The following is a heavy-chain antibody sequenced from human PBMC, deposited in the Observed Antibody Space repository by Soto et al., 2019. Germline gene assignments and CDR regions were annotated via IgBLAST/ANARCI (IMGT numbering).Heavy chain of an antibody. Sequence: GGSLRLSCAASGFTFSSYAMSWVRQAPGKGLEWVSAISGSGGSTYYADSVKGRFTISRDNSKNTLYLQMNSLRAEDTAVYYCAKETGRRYSSSWLANWFDPWGQGTLVTVSS. CDR2: ISGSGGST. CDR1: GFTFSSYA. CDR3: AKETGRRYSSSWLANWFDP. D-gene: IGHD6-13*01. J-gene: IGHJ5*02. V-gene: IGHV3-23*01.